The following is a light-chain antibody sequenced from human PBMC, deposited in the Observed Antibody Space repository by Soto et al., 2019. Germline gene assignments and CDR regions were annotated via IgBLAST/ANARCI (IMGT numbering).Light chain of an antibody. CDR1: SSNIGAGYD. CDR3: HSYDSTLSGL. J-gene: IGLJ2*01. V-gene: IGLV1-40*01. Sequence: QSVLTQPPSVSGAPGQRVTISCTGRSSNIGAGYDVHWYQQLPGTAPKLLIYGNNNRPSGVPDRFSGSKSGTSASLAITGLQAEDEVDYYCHSYDSTLSGLFGGGTKLTVL. CDR2: GNN.